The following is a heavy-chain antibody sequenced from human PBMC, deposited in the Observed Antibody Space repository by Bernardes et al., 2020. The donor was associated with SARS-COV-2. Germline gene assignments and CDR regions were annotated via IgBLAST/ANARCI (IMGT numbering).Heavy chain of an antibody. Sequence: VGSLFLSCAASGFTFSRYTLHWVRQAPGPGLEWVSSISSSGTYINYADSVKGRFTISRDNAQNSLYLQINSLRAEDTAVYYCARDSLGSGSSWYYFDYWGQGTLVTGTS. CDR2: ISSSGTYI. D-gene: IGHD6-13*01. V-gene: IGHV3-21*01. CDR1: GFTFSRYT. CDR3: ARDSLGSGSSWYYFDY. J-gene: IGHJ4*02.